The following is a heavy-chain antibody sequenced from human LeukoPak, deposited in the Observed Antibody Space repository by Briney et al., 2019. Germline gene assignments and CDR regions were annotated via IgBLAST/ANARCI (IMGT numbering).Heavy chain of an antibody. Sequence: GGSLRLSCAASGFTFSSYEMNWVRQAPGKGLEWVSYISSSGSTIYYADSVKGRFTISRDNAKNSLYLQMNSLRAEDTAVYYCAKVGDSDYFDYWGQGTLVTVSS. V-gene: IGHV3-48*03. CDR1: GFTFSSYE. D-gene: IGHD3-10*01. J-gene: IGHJ4*02. CDR3: AKVGDSDYFDY. CDR2: ISSSGSTI.